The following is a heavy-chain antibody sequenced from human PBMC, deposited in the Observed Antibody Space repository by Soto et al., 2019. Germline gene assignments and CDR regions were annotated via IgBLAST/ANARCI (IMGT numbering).Heavy chain of an antibody. J-gene: IGHJ4*02. Sequence: GGSLRLSWAASGFTFSTYGINWVRQAPGKGLEWVSFISASSNYKYYADSVRGRFTISRDNARNSLYLQMNTLSAEDTAVYYCARGRRSCNSVSCHGGVDYWGQGTLVTVSS. CDR2: ISASSNYK. D-gene: IGHD2-2*01. V-gene: IGHV3-21*01. CDR3: ARGRRSCNSVSCHGGVDY. CDR1: GFTFSTYG.